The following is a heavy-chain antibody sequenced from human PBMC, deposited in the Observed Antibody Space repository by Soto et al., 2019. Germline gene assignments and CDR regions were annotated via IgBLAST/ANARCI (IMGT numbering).Heavy chain of an antibody. CDR2: VSASGLNT. CDR1: EGKSIGYG. J-gene: IGHJ4*02. CDR3: AKDRPRRTSGYFFDY. D-gene: IGHD1-1*01. V-gene: IGHV3-23*01. Sequence: PGGPNRVPRTASEGKSIGYGGRCVSKKKGKGLEWVSGVSASGLNTDYADLVKGRFYISRDNSKNTVSLHMNSLRAEDTALYYCAKDRPRRTSGYFFDYWGQGTPVTVSS.